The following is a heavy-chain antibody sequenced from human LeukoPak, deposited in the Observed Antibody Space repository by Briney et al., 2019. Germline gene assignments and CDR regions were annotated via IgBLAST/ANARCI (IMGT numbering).Heavy chain of an antibody. V-gene: IGHV1-69*04. CDR1: GGTFSSYA. J-gene: IGHJ4*02. Sequence: GASVKVSCKASGGTFSSYAISWVRQAPGQGLEWMGRIIPILGIANYAQKFQGRVTITADISTSTAYMELSSLRSEDTAVYYCARRYYDSSGPSRGVTPNYYFDYWGQGTLVTVSS. CDR3: ARRYYDSSGPSRGVTPNYYFDY. CDR2: IIPILGIA. D-gene: IGHD3-22*01.